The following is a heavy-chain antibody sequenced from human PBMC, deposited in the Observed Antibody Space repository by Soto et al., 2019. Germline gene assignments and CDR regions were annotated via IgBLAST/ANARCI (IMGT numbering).Heavy chain of an antibody. CDR1: GFTFNIYG. V-gene: IGHV3-30*18. J-gene: IGHJ4*02. CDR2: ISYDGSNQ. CDR3: AKDQASGQGSFES. Sequence: GGSLRLSCAASGFTFNIYGMHWVRHAPDKGLEWVALISYDGSNQYYADSVKGRFTISRDNSKNTLSLQMNSLRADDTAVYYCAKDQASGQGSFESWGQGTLVTVCS.